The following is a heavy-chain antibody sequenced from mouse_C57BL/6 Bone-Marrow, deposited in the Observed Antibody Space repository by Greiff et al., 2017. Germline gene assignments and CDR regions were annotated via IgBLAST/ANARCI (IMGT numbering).Heavy chain of an antibody. Sequence: EVKLMESGGGLVKPGGSLKLSCAASGFTFSDYGMHWVRQAPEKGLEWVAYISSGSSTIYYADTVKGRFTISRDNAKNTLFLKMTSLRSEDTAMYYCARTYYSNYGYFDYWGQGTTLTVSS. CDR1: GFTFSDYG. CDR2: ISSGSSTI. CDR3: ARTYYSNYGYFDY. D-gene: IGHD2-5*01. J-gene: IGHJ2*01. V-gene: IGHV5-17*01.